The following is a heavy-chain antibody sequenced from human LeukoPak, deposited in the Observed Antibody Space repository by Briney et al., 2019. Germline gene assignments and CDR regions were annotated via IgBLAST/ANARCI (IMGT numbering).Heavy chain of an antibody. Sequence: ASVKVSCKASGYTFTSYDINWVRQATGQGLEWMGWMNPNSGNTGYAQKFQGRVTMTRNTSISTAYMELSSLRSEDTAVYYCARGVPYGSGSNYAFDIWGQGTMVTVSS. V-gene: IGHV1-8*01. CDR1: GYTFTSYD. D-gene: IGHD3-10*01. CDR2: MNPNSGNT. J-gene: IGHJ3*02. CDR3: ARGVPYGSGSNYAFDI.